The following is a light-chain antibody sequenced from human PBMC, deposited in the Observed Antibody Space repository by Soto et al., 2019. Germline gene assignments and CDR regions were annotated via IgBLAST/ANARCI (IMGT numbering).Light chain of an antibody. CDR1: QSISSY. Sequence: DIQMTQSPSSLSASVGDRVTITCRASQSISSYLNWYQQKPGKAPKLLIYAASSLESGVPSRFSGSGFGTEFSLTISSLQPDDFGSYYCQHMRTFXQGTKVDIK. J-gene: IGKJ1*01. CDR3: QHMRT. CDR2: AAS. V-gene: IGKV1-39*01.